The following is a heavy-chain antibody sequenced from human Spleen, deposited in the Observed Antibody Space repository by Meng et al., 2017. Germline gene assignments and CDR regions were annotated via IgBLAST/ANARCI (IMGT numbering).Heavy chain of an antibody. CDR1: GGTFSSYA. J-gene: IGHJ6*02. CDR2: IIPIRRTA. Sequence: SVKVSCKASGGTFSSYAISWVRQAPGQGLEWMGGIIPIRRTANYAQKFQGRVAITADEYTDTAYLEIYGLTSEDTAVYYCAKRQPPSSSRVTGGMDVWGQGTTVTVSS. CDR3: AKRQPPSSSRVTGGMDV. V-gene: IGHV1-69*13. D-gene: IGHD6-13*01.